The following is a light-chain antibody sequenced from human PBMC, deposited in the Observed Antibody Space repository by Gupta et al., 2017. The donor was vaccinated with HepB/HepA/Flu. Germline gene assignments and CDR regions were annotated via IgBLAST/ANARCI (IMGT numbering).Light chain of an antibody. CDR2: AAS. Sequence: DNKMTQSPSSLSASVGDRVTITCRASQSISSYLNWYQQKPGKAPKLLIYAASSLQSGVPSRFSGSGSGTDFTLTISSLQPEDFATYYCQQSYSTLYTFGHGTKLEIK. V-gene: IGKV1-39*01. J-gene: IGKJ2*01. CDR1: QSISSY. CDR3: QQSYSTLYT.